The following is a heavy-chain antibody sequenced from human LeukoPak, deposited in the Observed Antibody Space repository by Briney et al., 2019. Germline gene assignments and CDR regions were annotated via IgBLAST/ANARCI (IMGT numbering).Heavy chain of an antibody. Sequence: GGSLRLSCAASGFTFSSYGMHWVRQAPGKGLEWVAVIWYDGSNKYYADSVKGRFTISRDNSKNTLYLQMDSLRAEDTAVYCCAREVLDYGDGSYYYYGMDVWGQGTTVTVSS. V-gene: IGHV3-33*01. J-gene: IGHJ6*02. D-gene: IGHD4-17*01. CDR2: IWYDGSNK. CDR1: GFTFSSYG. CDR3: AREVLDYGDGSYYYYGMDV.